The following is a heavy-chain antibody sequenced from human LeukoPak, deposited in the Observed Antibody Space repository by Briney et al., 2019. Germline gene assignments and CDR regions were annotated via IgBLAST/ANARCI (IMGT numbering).Heavy chain of an antibody. CDR1: GFTLSNYW. V-gene: IGHV3-7*01. Sequence: PGGSLTLSCTASGFTLSNYWKSWVRQPPGKGGEFVANIKQDGSRIEYVHSVKGRFITSRDNDKTSLYLHIIGLRAQDTAVRYCARWRGSQSEFEYWGQGTLVTVSS. J-gene: IGHJ4*02. CDR2: IKQDGSRI. D-gene: IGHD3-3*01. CDR3: ARWRGSQSEFEY.